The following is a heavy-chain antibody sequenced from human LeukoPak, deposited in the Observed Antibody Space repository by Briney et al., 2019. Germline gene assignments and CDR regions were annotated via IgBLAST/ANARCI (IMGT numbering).Heavy chain of an antibody. D-gene: IGHD3-10*01. CDR2: IYGSGTI. CDR1: GGSISRSY. Sequence: PSETLSLTCTVSGGSISRSYWSWMRQPAGKGPEWIGRIYGSGTITYNPSLESRVTMSVDTSKNQFSLKLSSVTAADTAVYYCARGVDSMVRGVRGYYYYMDVWGKGTTVTVSS. J-gene: IGHJ6*03. V-gene: IGHV4-4*07. CDR3: ARGVDSMVRGVRGYYYYMDV.